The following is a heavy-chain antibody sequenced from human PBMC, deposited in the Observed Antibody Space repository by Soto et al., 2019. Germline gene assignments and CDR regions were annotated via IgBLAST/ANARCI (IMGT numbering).Heavy chain of an antibody. CDR1: GGSFSGYY. CDR2: INHSGST. CDR3: ARGRYYDFWSGYYFGYYMDV. V-gene: IGHV4-34*01. D-gene: IGHD3-3*01. Sequence: SETLSLTCAVYGGSFSGYYWSWIRQPPGKGLEWIGEINHSGSTNYNPSLKSRVTISVDTSKNQFSLKLSSVTAADTAVYYCARGRYYDFWSGYYFGYYMDVWGKGTTVTVSS. J-gene: IGHJ6*03.